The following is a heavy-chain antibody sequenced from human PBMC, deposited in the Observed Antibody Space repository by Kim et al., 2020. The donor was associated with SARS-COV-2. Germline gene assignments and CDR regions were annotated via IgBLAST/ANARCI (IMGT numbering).Heavy chain of an antibody. Sequence: YYNPSLQSRVTISIDPSTNQFSLILSSVTAADTAVYFCARRGRWLQFDNWGQGALVTVSS. CDR3: ARRGRWLQFDN. J-gene: IGHJ4*02. D-gene: IGHD3-16*01. V-gene: IGHV4-39*07.